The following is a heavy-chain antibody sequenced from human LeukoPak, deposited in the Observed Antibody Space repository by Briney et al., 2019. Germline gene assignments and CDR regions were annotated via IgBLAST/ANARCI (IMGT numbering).Heavy chain of an antibody. CDR3: TTDGSTTLSNAFDY. CDR1: GFTFSDAW. D-gene: IGHD1-26*01. J-gene: IGHJ4*02. CDR2: IKSRNRGETV. Sequence: GGSLRLSCAASGFTFSDAWMNWVRLAPGKGLEWVGRIKSRNRGETVDYAAPVKGRFTISRDDSKTTVYLQMNSLKTEDTAIYYCTTDGSTTLSNAFDYWGQGTLVTVSS. V-gene: IGHV3-15*01.